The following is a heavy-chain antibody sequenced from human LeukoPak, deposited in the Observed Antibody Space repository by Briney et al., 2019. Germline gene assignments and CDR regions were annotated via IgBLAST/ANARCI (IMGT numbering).Heavy chain of an antibody. V-gene: IGHV1-46*01. D-gene: IGHD4-17*01. Sequence: ASVKVSCKASGYTFTSYYMHWVRQAPGQGLEWMGIINPSGGSTSYAQKFQGRVTMTRNTSISTAYMELSSLRSEDTAVYYCARYNAPVTTYAFDIWGQGTMVTVSS. CDR1: GYTFTSYY. CDR3: ARYNAPVTTYAFDI. J-gene: IGHJ3*02. CDR2: INPSGGST.